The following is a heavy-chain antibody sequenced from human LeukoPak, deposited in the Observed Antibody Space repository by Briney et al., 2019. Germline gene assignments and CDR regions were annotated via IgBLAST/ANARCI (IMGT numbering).Heavy chain of an antibody. CDR1: GGSISSYY. CDR3: ARTPRGEFSDY. J-gene: IGHJ4*02. Sequence: PSETLSLTCSVSGGSISSYYWSWIRQPPGKALEWIGYIHYSGSTNYNPSLKSRVTISADTSNNQFSLKLISVTAADTAVYYCARTPRGEFSDYWGQGTLVTASS. D-gene: IGHD3-16*01. V-gene: IGHV4-59*01. CDR2: IHYSGST.